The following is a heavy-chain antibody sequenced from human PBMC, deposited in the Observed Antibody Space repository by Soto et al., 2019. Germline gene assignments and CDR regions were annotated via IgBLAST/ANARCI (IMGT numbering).Heavy chain of an antibody. CDR1: GGTFSSSA. CDR2: IIPTFGTA. D-gene: IGHD6-19*01. CDR3: AIYETAGHRGFDI. J-gene: IGHJ3*02. Sequence: QVQLVQSGAEMREPGSSVKVSCKASGGTFSSSAINWLRQAPGKGPEWMGGIIPTFGTANYIEKFWGRVTITADTSTSTTYMEVSSLTSEDLGMYFCAIYETAGHRGFDIWGQGTMVTVSS. V-gene: IGHV1-69*06.